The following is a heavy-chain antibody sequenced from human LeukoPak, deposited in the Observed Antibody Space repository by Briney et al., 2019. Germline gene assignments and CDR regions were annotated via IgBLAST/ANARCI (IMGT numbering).Heavy chain of an antibody. CDR2: ISFNGRNT. D-gene: IGHD5-12*01. CDR1: GFTFSTYT. V-gene: IGHV3-23*01. Sequence: SGGSLRLSCAASGFTFSTYTMNWVRQAPGKGLEWVSLISFNGRNTYYGDSVKGRFTISRDNSKDTVYPQMNSLRAEDTAIFYCARDIELSTWGPGTMVTVSS. CDR3: ARDIELST. J-gene: IGHJ3*01.